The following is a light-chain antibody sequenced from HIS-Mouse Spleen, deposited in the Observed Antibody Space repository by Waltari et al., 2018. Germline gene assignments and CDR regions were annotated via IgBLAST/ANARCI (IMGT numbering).Light chain of an antibody. J-gene: IGLJ3*02. CDR1: SSNIGSNT. Sequence: QSVLTQPPSASGTPGQRVTISCSGSSSNIGSNTVNWYQQLPGTAPKLLIYSNNQRPAGGPDRFLGSTSGTSASLAISGLQSEDEADYYCAAWDDSLNGWVFGGGTKLTVL. CDR3: AAWDDSLNGWV. V-gene: IGLV1-44*01. CDR2: SNN.